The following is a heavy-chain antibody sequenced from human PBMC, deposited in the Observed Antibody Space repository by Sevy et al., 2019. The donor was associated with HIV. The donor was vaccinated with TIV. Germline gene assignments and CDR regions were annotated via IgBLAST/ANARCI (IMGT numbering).Heavy chain of an antibody. CDR3: ATLDFWSENPFYGTDV. Sequence: ASVKVSCKVSGYTLTKLPMHWVRQAPGKGLEWMGGFDPEDGETIYEQRCQGRVTMTEAISTDTANMELSSLRSEDTAVYYCATLDFWSENPFYGTDVWGQGTTVTVSS. CDR1: GYTLTKLP. D-gene: IGHD3-3*01. V-gene: IGHV1-24*01. CDR2: FDPEDGET. J-gene: IGHJ6*02.